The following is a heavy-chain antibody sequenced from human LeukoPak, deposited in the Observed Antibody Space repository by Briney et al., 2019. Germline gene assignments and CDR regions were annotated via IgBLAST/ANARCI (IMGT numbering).Heavy chain of an antibody. CDR2: ISWNSGRI. Sequence: GGSLRLSCAASGFTFDDYAMHWVRHAPGKGLEWVSSISWNSGRIGYADSVKGRFTISRDNAKNSLYVQMNSLRAEDTAVYYCARVWLPMIVVAPFDPWGQGTLVTVSS. D-gene: IGHD3-22*01. V-gene: IGHV3-9*01. CDR3: ARVWLPMIVVAPFDP. J-gene: IGHJ5*02. CDR1: GFTFDDYA.